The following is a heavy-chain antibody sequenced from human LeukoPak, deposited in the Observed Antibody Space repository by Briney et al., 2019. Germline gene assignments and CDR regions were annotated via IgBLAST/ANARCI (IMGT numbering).Heavy chain of an antibody. CDR1: GGSISSSNYY. CDR3: AREGALGITMVRGVIITYWFDP. J-gene: IGHJ5*02. D-gene: IGHD3-10*01. CDR2: IYYSGNT. Sequence: SETLPLTCTVSGGSISSSNYYWGWIRQPPGKGLEWIGSIYYSGNTYYNASLKSQVSISIDTSKNQFSLRLTSVTAAETAVYYCAREGALGITMVRGVIITYWFDPWGQGTLVTISS. V-gene: IGHV4-39*02.